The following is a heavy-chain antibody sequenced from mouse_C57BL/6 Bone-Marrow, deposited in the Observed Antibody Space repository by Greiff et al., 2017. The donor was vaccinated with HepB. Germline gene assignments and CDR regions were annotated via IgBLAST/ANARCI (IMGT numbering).Heavy chain of an antibody. J-gene: IGHJ4*01. CDR3: ARYDYYYYAMDY. CDR1: GYAFSSYW. Sequence: VQLQESGAELVKPGASVKISCKASGYAFSSYWMNWVKQRPGKGLEWIGQIYPGDGDTNYNGKFKGKATLTADKSSSTAYMQLSSLTSEDSAVYFCARYDYYYYAMDYWGQGTSVTVSS. V-gene: IGHV1-80*01. CDR2: IYPGDGDT. D-gene: IGHD2-4*01.